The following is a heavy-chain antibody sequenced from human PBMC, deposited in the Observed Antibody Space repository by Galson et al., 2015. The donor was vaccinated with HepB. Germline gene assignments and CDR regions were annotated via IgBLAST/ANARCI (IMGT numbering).Heavy chain of an antibody. V-gene: IGHV3-74*01. CDR2: INSDGSST. CDR3: ARGLNGVPAAISSGGGYFDY. Sequence: SLRLSCAASGFTFSSYWMHWVRQAPGKGLVWVSRINSDGSSTSYADSVKGRFTISRDNAKNTLYLQMSSLRAEDTAVYYCARGLNGVPAAISSGGGYFDYWGQGTLVTVSS. D-gene: IGHD2-2*01. J-gene: IGHJ4*02. CDR1: GFTFSSYW.